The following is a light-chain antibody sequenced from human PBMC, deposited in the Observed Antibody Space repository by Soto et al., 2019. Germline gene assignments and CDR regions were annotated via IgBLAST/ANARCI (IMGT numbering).Light chain of an antibody. CDR2: GNT. CDR3: SSYTSGSSHYV. V-gene: IGLV1-40*01. J-gene: IGLJ1*01. CDR1: SSNLWAGYD. Sequence: QSVLTQPPSVSGAPGQRVTISCTGSSSNLWAGYDVHWYQQLPGTAPKLLIYGNTHRPSGVSNRFSGSKSGNTASLTISGLQAEDEADYHCSSYTSGSSHYVFGTGTKLTVL.